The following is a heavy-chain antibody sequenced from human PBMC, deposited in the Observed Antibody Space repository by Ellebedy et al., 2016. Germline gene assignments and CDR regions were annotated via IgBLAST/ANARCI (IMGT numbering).Heavy chain of an antibody. D-gene: IGHD1-26*01. CDR2: ISAYNGNT. Sequence: ASVKVSXXASGYTFTTYGISWVRQAPGQGLEWMGWISAYNGNTNYAQNLQGRVTMTTDTSTSTAYMELRSLRSDDTAVYYCARDPRGEWELLDAFDIWGQGTMVTISS. J-gene: IGHJ3*02. CDR1: GYTFTTYG. V-gene: IGHV1-18*01. CDR3: ARDPRGEWELLDAFDI.